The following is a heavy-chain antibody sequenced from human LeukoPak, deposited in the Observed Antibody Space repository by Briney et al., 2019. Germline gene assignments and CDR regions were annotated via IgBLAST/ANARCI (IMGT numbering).Heavy chain of an antibody. CDR1: GGTFSSYA. D-gene: IGHD6-6*01. Sequence: GGSLRLSCAASGGTFSSYAISWVRQAPGQGLEWMGRIIPILGIANYAQKFQGRVTITADKSTSTAYMELSSLRSEDTAVYYCARASEKSSSSLVGYWGQGTLVTVSS. V-gene: IGHV1-69*04. J-gene: IGHJ4*02. CDR3: ARASEKSSSSLVGY. CDR2: IIPILGIA.